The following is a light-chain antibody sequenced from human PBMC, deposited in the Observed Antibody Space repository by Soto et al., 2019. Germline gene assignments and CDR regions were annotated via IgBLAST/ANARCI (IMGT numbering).Light chain of an antibody. CDR2: DVS. CDR1: HSVSSNY. J-gene: IGKJ1*01. CDR3: QQYGISPT. Sequence: EIVLTQSPGTLSLSPGERATLSCRSSHSVSSNYLAWYQQKPGQAPRLLIYDVSSRAPGIPDRFSGSGSGTDFTLTISRLEPVDFAVYYCQQYGISPTFGQGTKLEIK. V-gene: IGKV3-20*01.